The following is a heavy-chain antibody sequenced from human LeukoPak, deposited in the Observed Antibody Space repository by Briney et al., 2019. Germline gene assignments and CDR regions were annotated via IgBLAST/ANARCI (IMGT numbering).Heavy chain of an antibody. Sequence: PTGGSLRLSCGASGFTFSSYDMSWVRQAPGKGLEWVSHISVTGGSTYYADSVKGRFTISRDNSKNTLYLQMNSLRAEDTAVYYCAKRDSSGYYPYYFDYWGQGTLVTVSS. CDR3: AKRDSSGYYPYYFDY. CDR1: GFTFSSYD. D-gene: IGHD3-22*01. J-gene: IGHJ4*02. V-gene: IGHV3-23*01. CDR2: ISVTGGST.